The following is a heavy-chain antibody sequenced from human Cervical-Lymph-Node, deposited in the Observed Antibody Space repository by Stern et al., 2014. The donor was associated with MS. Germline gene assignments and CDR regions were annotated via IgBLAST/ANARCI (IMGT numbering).Heavy chain of an antibody. CDR1: GYTFINYP. J-gene: IGHJ4*02. V-gene: IGHV7-4-1*02. CDR2: INTNTGSP. D-gene: IGHD1-26*01. CDR3: ARGAVGFRY. Sequence: VQLEESGSELRKPGASIRISCKSSGYTFINYPINWVRQAPGQGLEWMGWINTNTGSPAYAQGFTGRFVLSLDASVNTTYLQITSLKAEDTAVYFCARGAVGFRYWGQGTLVTVSS.